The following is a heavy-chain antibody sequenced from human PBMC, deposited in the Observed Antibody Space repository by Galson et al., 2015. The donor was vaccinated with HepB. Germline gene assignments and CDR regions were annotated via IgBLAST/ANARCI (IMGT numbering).Heavy chain of an antibody. D-gene: IGHD6-13*01. CDR1: GFTVSSNY. J-gene: IGHJ3*02. CDR3: AREIAAAGYDAFDI. V-gene: IGHV3-53*01. Sequence: SLRLSCAASGFTVSSNYMSWVRQAPGKGLEWVSVIYSGGSTYYADSVKGRFTISRDNSKNTLYLQMNSLRAEDTAVYYCAREIAAAGYDAFDIWGQGTMVTVSS. CDR2: IYSGGST.